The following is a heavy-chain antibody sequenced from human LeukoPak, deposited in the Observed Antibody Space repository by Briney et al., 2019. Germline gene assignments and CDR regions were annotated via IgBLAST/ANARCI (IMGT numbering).Heavy chain of an antibody. J-gene: IGHJ5*02. CDR1: GYTFTSYY. V-gene: IGHV1-46*01. D-gene: IGHD1-26*01. CDR3: ARDNSVGDNAWWFDP. CDR2: INPTGGST. Sequence: ASVKVSCKASGYTFTSYYMHWVRQAPGQGLEWLGLINPTGGSTGYAQKFQGRVTMTRDMSTSTDYMELSSLRSEDTAIYYCARDNSVGDNAWWFDPWGQGTLVTVSS.